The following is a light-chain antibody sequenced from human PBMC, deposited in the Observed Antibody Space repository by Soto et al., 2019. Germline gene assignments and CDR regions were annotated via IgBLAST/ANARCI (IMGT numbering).Light chain of an antibody. V-gene: IGKV1-39*01. CDR2: AAS. Sequence: DIQMTQSPSAMSASLGDSVTITCRASQSISNYWNCYQQKPGKAPKLLVYAASSLQSGVQSRFSGSRSGTDLTLTISSLHHEDFATYYCQHSDSTPFSFGPGINADI. CDR1: QSISNY. J-gene: IGKJ3*01. CDR3: QHSDSTPFS.